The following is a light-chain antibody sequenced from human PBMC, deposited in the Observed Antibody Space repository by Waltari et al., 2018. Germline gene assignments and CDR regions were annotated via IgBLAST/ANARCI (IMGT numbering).Light chain of an antibody. CDR1: SSNIGATHD. Sequence: QSILTQPPSVSGAPGQRVTISCTGSSSNIGATHDYNCYQDFPGRGPQLRIYGNNHRPSGVPDRLSGSKSGTSASLTITGLQAEDEADYYCQSFDTSLSDGVVFGGGTKV. J-gene: IGLJ2*01. CDR3: QSFDTSLSDGVV. CDR2: GNN. V-gene: IGLV1-40*02.